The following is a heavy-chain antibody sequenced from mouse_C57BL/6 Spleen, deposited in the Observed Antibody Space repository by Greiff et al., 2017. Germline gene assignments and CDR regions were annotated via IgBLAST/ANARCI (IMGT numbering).Heavy chain of an antibody. D-gene: IGHD2-12*01. V-gene: IGHV1-15*01. Sequence: QVQLQQSGAELVRPGASVTLSCKASGYTFTDYEMHWVKQTPVHGLEWIGAIDPETGGTAYNQKFKGKAILTADTSSSTAYMELRSLTSTASAVYYCTRYDKMDYWGQGTSVTVSA. CDR1: GYTFTDYE. J-gene: IGHJ4*01. CDR3: TRYDKMDY. CDR2: IDPETGGT.